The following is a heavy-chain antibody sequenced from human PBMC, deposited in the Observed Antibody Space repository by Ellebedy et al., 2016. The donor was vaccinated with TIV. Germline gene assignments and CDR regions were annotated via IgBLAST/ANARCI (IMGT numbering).Heavy chain of an antibody. V-gene: IGHV1-18*01. Sequence: AASVKVSCKASGYTFTNYGITWVRQAPGQGLEWMGWISAYNGNTYYSQKLQGGVTMTTDTSTSTANIEQRSLSSDDTAVYSCERDLGVSAKAGTRIDYWGQGTLVTVSS. J-gene: IGHJ4*02. CDR3: ERDLGVSAKAGTRIDY. CDR2: ISAYNGNT. D-gene: IGHD3-16*01. CDR1: GYTFTNYG.